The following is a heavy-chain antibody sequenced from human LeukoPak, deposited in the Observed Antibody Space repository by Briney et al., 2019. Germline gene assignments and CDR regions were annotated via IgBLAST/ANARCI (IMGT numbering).Heavy chain of an antibody. CDR2: MNPNSGNT. J-gene: IGHJ4*02. D-gene: IGHD3-22*01. CDR3: ARGGDSSGYYSPEY. V-gene: IGHV1-8*01. Sequence: ASVKVSCKASGYTFTSYDINWVRQATGQGLEWMGWMNPNSGNTGYAQKFQGRVTMTRNTSISTAYMELSSLRSEDTAVYYCARGGDSSGYYSPEYWGQGTLVTVSS. CDR1: GYTFTSYD.